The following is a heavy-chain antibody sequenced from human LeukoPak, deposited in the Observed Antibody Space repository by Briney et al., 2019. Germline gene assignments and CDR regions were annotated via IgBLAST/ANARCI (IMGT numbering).Heavy chain of an antibody. CDR2: IIPIFGTA. CDR3: ARVRGPAATYYFDY. J-gene: IGHJ4*02. CDR1: GGTFSSYA. Sequence: SVKVSCKASGGTFSSYAISWVRQAPGQGLEWMGGIIPIFGTANYAQKFQGRVTITADESTSTAYTELSSLRSEDTAVYYCARVRGPAATYYFDYWGQGTLVTVSS. D-gene: IGHD2-2*01. V-gene: IGHV1-69*13.